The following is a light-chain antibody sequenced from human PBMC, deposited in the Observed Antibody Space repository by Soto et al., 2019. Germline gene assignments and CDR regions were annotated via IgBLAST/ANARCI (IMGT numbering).Light chain of an antibody. CDR1: QSVISSY. J-gene: IGKJ1*01. Sequence: EIVLTQSPGTLSLSPGERATISCRASQSVISSYLAWYQQKPGQAPRLLIHGASSRATGIPDRFSDSGSVTDFTLTISRLEPEDFTVNYCQQYGRSTRTFGQGTKVDIK. CDR3: QQYGRSTRT. V-gene: IGKV3-20*01. CDR2: GAS.